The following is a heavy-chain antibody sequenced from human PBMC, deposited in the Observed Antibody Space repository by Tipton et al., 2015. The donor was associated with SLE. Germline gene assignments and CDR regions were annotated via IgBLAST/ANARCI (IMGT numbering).Heavy chain of an antibody. CDR3: ARDGSYCGGDCYAAFDI. J-gene: IGHJ3*02. Sequence: TLSLNCTVSGGSINSGNYYWTWIRQPAGKGLEWIGRIYTSGSTNYNPSLKSRVTISLDTSKKQFSLKLSSVTAADTAVYYCARDGSYCGGDCYAAFDIWGEGTMVTVPS. V-gene: IGHV4-61*02. D-gene: IGHD2-21*01. CDR2: IYTSGST. CDR1: GGSINSGNYY.